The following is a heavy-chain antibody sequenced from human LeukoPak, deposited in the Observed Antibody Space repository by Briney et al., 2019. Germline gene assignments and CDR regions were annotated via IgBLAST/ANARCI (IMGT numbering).Heavy chain of an antibody. J-gene: IGHJ5*02. D-gene: IGHD2-2*01. CDR2: IKQDGSEK. CDR3: ARDPLRDIVVVPAAISVKMNWFDP. CDR1: GFTFSSYW. Sequence: GGSLRLSCAASGFTFSSYWMSWVRQAPGKGLEWVANIKQDGSEKYYVDSVKGRFTISRDNAKNSLYLQMHSLRAEDTAVYYCARDPLRDIVVVPAAISVKMNWFDPWGQGTLVTVSS. V-gene: IGHV3-7*01.